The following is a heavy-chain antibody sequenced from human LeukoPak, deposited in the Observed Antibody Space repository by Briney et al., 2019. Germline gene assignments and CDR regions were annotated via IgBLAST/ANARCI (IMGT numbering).Heavy chain of an antibody. CDR2: IYHSGST. J-gene: IGHJ4*02. CDR3: ARHLRFSVAVGFDY. CDR1: GGSISSGGYY. D-gene: IGHD5/OR15-5a*01. V-gene: IGHV4-30-2*01. Sequence: PSETLSLTCTVSGGSISSGGYYWSWIRQPPGKGLEWIGYIYHSGSTYYNPSLKSRVTISVDRSKNQFSLKLSSVTAADTAVYYCARHLRFSVAVGFDYWGQGSLVTVSS.